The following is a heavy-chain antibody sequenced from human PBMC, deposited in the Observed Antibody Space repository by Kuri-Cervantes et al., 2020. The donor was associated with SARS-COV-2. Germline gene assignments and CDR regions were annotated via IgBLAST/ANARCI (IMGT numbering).Heavy chain of an antibody. CDR3: ARDAPDIVVVPAATYRDAFDI. J-gene: IGHJ3*02. CDR1: GFTFSSYS. Sequence: GESLKISCAASGFTFSSYSMHWVRQAPGKGLEWVSYISSSGGTIYYADSVKGRFTITRDNAKNSLYLQTNSLRDEDTAVYYCARDAPDIVVVPAATYRDAFDIWGQGRMAADSS. D-gene: IGHD2-2*01. CDR2: ISSSGGTI. V-gene: IGHV3-48*02.